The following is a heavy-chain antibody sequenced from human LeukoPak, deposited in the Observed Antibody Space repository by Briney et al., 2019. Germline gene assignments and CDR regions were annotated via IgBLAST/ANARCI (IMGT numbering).Heavy chain of an antibody. Sequence: GGSLRLSCAASGLTFRTYAMSWVRQAPGKGLEWVSSISDSGGDTFYADSVKGRFTISRDNSKNTLYLQMNSLRAEDTAVYYCARDRPGRGRSGSYGVGYYYYMDVGGKGTTVTISS. D-gene: IGHD1-26*01. CDR3: ARDRPGRGRSGSYGVGYYYYMDV. J-gene: IGHJ6*03. V-gene: IGHV3-23*01. CDR1: GLTFRTYA. CDR2: ISDSGGDT.